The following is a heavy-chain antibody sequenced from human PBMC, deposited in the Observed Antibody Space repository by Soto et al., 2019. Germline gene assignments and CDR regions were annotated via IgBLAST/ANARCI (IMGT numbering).Heavy chain of an antibody. J-gene: IGHJ6*01. Sequence: DSVNVSCKASGYTFTGYYMHWVRQAPGQGLEWMGWINPNSGGTNYAQKFQGRVTMTRDTSISTAYMELSRLRSDDTAVYYCARDEGTGSQHGMDVWGQVTTVPVPS. CDR1: GYTFTGYY. CDR3: ARDEGTGSQHGMDV. D-gene: IGHD1-1*01. CDR2: INPNSGGT. V-gene: IGHV1-2*02.